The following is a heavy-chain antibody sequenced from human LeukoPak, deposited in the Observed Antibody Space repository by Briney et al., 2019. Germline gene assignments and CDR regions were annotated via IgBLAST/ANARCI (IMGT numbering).Heavy chain of an antibody. CDR3: ARGGALLTDY. Sequence: GGSLRLSCAASGFTVSSYEMNWVRQAPGKGLEWVSYISSSGSTIYYADSVKGRFTISRDNAKNSLYLQMNSLRAEDTAVYYCARGGALLTDYWGQGTLVTVSS. D-gene: IGHD1-26*01. V-gene: IGHV3-48*03. J-gene: IGHJ4*02. CDR2: ISSSGSTI. CDR1: GFTVSSYE.